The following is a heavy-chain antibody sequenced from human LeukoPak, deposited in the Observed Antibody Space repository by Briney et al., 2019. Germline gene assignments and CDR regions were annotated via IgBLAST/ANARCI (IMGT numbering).Heavy chain of an antibody. CDR3: ARVGGVCNWFDP. V-gene: IGHV4-59*01. Sequence: SETLSLTCTVSGGSISSYYWSWIRQPPGKGLEWIGYIYYSGSTNYNPSLKSRVTISVDTSKNQFSLKLSSVTAADTAVYYCARVGGVCNWFDPWGQGTLVTVSS. J-gene: IGHJ5*02. CDR2: IYYSGST. CDR1: GGSISSYY. D-gene: IGHD6-25*01.